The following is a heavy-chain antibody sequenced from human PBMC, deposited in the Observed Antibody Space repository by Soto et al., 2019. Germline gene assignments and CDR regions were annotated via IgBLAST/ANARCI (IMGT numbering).Heavy chain of an antibody. CDR3: ARVVPGAGYKNFDY. Sequence: SETLSLTCTVSGYSISSGYYWGWIRQPPGKGLEWIGSIYHSGSTYYNPSLKSRVTISVDTSKNQFSMKLSSVTAADTAVYYCARVVPGAGYKNFDYWGQGTLVTVSS. V-gene: IGHV4-38-2*02. J-gene: IGHJ4*02. CDR1: GYSISSGYY. D-gene: IGHD5-12*01. CDR2: IYHSGST.